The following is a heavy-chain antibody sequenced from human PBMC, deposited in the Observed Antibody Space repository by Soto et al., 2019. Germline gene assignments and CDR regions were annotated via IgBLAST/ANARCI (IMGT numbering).Heavy chain of an antibody. CDR1: GFTFDTYG. CDR2: ISGSGGST. J-gene: IGHJ4*02. D-gene: IGHD3-3*01. Sequence: EVQLLESGGDLVQTGGSLRLSCASAGFTFDTYGMSWVRQAPGKGLEWVAGISGSGGSTHYANSVKGRFTISRDNSKYTLSLQMSSLRAEDTAVYFCAKPPHFDFWSGYNHYFDYWGQGTLVTVSS. CDR3: AKPPHFDFWSGYNHYFDY. V-gene: IGHV3-23*01.